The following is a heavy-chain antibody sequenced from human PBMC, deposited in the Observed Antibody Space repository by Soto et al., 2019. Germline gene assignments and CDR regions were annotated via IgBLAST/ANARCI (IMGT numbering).Heavy chain of an antibody. CDR2: ISGSGGST. CDR3: AIWGGLSRTGLLWFGEAPDY. CDR1: GFTFSSYA. J-gene: IGHJ4*02. V-gene: IGHV3-23*01. Sequence: EVQLLESGGGLVQPGGSLRLSCAASGFTFSSYAMSWVRQAPGKGLEWVSAISGSGGSTYYADSVKGRFTISRDNSKNTLYLQMNSLRAEDTAVYYCAIWGGLSRTGLLWFGEAPDYWGQGTLVTVSS. D-gene: IGHD3-10*01.